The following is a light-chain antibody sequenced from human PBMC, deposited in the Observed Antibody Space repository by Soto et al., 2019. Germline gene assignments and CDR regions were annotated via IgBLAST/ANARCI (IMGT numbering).Light chain of an antibody. CDR2: GSS. J-gene: IGKJ1*01. CDR1: QRITT. CDR3: QQYNDWPT. Sequence: EIVMTQSPATLSLSPGERATLSCRASQRITTVAWYQQKPGKAPRLLIYGSSIRAPGIPARLSVSGSGTEFTLTIRSLQSEDFAVYYCQQYNDWPTFGQGTKVDIK. V-gene: IGKV3-15*01.